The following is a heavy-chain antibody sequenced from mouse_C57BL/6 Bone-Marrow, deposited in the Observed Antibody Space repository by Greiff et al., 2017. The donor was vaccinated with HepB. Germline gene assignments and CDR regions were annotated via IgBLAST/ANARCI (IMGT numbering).Heavy chain of an antibody. CDR1: GFTFSDYY. CDR2: ISNGGGST. J-gene: IGHJ4*01. CDR3: ARHVRQLRPDYYAMDY. Sequence: DVMLVESGGGLVQPGGSLKLSCAASGFTFSDYYMYWVRQTPEKRLEWVAYISNGGGSTYYPDTVKGRFTISRDNAKNTLYLQMSRLKSEDTAMYYCARHVRQLRPDYYAMDYWGQGTSVTVSS. D-gene: IGHD3-2*02. V-gene: IGHV5-12*01.